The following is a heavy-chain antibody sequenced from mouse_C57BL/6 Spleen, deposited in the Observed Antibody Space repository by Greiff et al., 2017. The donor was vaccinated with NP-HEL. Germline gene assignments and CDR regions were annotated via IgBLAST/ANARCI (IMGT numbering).Heavy chain of an antibody. V-gene: IGHV1-19*01. CDR1: GYTFTDYY. CDR2: INPYNGGT. J-gene: IGHJ4*01. CDR3: ARIGGYYYVGGYYAMDY. D-gene: IGHD2-3*01. Sequence: EVQLQQSGPVLVKPGASVKMSCKASGYTFTDYYMNWVKQSHGKSLEWIGVINPYNGGTSYNQKFKGKATLTVDKSSSTAYRELNSLTSEDSAVYYCARIGGYYYVGGYYAMDYWGQGTSVTVSS.